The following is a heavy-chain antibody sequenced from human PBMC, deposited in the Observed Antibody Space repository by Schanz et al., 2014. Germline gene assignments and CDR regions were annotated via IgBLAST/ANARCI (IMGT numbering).Heavy chain of an antibody. V-gene: IGHV3-33*01. CDR2: IWYDGSNE. CDR3: ARDGDFDY. Sequence: QVQLVESGGGVVQPGRSLRLSCAASGFTFSNHGMHWVRQSPGKGLEWVALIWYDGSNEYYADSVKGRFTISRDNPKKTLFLQMSSLRAEDTAVYYCARDGDFDYWGRGTLXTVSS. J-gene: IGHJ4*02. CDR1: GFTFSNHG.